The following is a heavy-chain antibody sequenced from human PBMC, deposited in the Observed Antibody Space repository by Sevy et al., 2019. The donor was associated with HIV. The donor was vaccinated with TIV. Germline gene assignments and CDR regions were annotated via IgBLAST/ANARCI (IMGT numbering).Heavy chain of an antibody. CDR2: ISAYNGNT. D-gene: IGHD3-3*01. CDR3: ARVGYYDFWGGYYTGYPHLPYYYGMDV. V-gene: IGHV1-18*04. J-gene: IGHJ6*02. CDR1: GYTFTSYG. Sequence: ASVKVSCKASGYTFTSYGISWVRQAPGQGLEWMGWISAYNGNTNYAQKLQGRVTMTTDTSTSTAYMELRSLRSDDTAVYYCARVGYYDFWGGYYTGYPHLPYYYGMDVWGQGTTVTVSS.